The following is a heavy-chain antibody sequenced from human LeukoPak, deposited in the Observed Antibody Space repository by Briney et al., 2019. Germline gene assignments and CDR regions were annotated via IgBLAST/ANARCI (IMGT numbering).Heavy chain of an antibody. CDR3: ARDSYDFWSGYRLDY. Sequence: NPSETLSLTCTVSGGSISSGDYYWNWIRQPPGKGLEWIGYIYYSGSTYYNPSLKSRVTISVDTSKNQFSLKLSSVTAADTAVYYCARDSYDFWSGYRLDYWGQGTLVTVSS. D-gene: IGHD3-3*01. CDR1: GGSISSGDYY. J-gene: IGHJ4*02. V-gene: IGHV4-30-4*01. CDR2: IYYSGST.